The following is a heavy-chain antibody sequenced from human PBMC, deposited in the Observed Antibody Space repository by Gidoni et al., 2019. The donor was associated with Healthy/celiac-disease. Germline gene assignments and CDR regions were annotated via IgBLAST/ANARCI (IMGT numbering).Heavy chain of an antibody. V-gene: IGHV3-23*01. CDR3: ARPGTISKDYYFDY. J-gene: IGHJ4*02. CDR1: GSTFSSYA. Sequence: EVQLLESGVGLVQPGGSLRLARAASGSTFSSYAMSWVRQAPGKGLEWVSAISGSGGSTYYADSVKGRFTISRDNSKNTLYLQMNSLRAEDTAVYYCARPGTISKDYYFDYWGQGTLVTVSS. CDR2: ISGSGGST. D-gene: IGHD3-9*01.